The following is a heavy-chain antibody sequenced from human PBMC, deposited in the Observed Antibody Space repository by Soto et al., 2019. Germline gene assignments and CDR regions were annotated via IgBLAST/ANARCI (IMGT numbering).Heavy chain of an antibody. D-gene: IGHD3-10*01. J-gene: IGHJ4*02. V-gene: IGHV4-31*03. CDR2: IYYNGST. CDR3: ARVNYYGAGSYSKWFDY. CDR1: GYSISSGGYY. Sequence: QVQLQESGPGLVKPSQTLSLTCTVSGYSISSGGYYWSWIRQNPGKGLEWIGHIYYNGSTYYNPSLKSRVTITVDKSKNQLSLRLSSVTAADTAVYYCARVNYYGAGSYSKWFDYWGQGTLVTVSS.